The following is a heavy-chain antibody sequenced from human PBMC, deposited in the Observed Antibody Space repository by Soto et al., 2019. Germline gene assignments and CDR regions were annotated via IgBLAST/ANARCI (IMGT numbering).Heavy chain of an antibody. CDR1: GGIFHGYG. Sequence: QEQLVESGGGVVQPGTSLRLSCAVPGGIFHGYGMHWVRQAPGKGLEWVAIIRFDGSNEEYADSVKGRFTISRDNSKNALYLQMSPLGAEVTAVYYWARDGIGGTVFRGYLDYWGRGTVVTVSS. D-gene: IGHD1-7*01. J-gene: IGHJ4*02. CDR2: IRFDGSNE. CDR3: ARDGIGGTVFRGYLDY. V-gene: IGHV3-33*01.